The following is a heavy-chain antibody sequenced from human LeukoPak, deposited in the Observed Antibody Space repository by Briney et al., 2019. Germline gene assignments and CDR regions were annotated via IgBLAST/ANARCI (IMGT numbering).Heavy chain of an antibody. CDR1: GFTFSSYG. CDR3: AKAPTAPQWELLFTPAEGSDAFDI. D-gene: IGHD1-26*01. CDR2: ISYDGSNK. J-gene: IGHJ3*02. V-gene: IGHV3-30*18. Sequence: GGSLRLSCAASGFTFSSYGMHWVRQAPGKGLEWVAVISYDGSNKYYADSVKGRFTISRDNSKNTLYLQMNSLRGEDTAVYYCAKAPTAPQWELLFTPAEGSDAFDIWGQGTMVTVSS.